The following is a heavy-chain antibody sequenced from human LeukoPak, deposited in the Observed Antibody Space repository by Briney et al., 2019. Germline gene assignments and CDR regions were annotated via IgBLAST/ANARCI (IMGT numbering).Heavy chain of an antibody. J-gene: IGHJ6*03. CDR2: IYTSGST. V-gene: IGHV4-61*02. CDR1: GGSISSGSYY. D-gene: IGHD1-26*01. Sequence: SETLSLTCAVSGGSISSGSYYWSWIRQPAGKGLEWIGRIYTSGSTNYNPSLKSRVTISVDTSKNQFSLELSSVTAADTAVYYCARVESGSYSYYYYYMDVWGKGTTVTVSS. CDR3: ARVESGSYSYYYYYMDV.